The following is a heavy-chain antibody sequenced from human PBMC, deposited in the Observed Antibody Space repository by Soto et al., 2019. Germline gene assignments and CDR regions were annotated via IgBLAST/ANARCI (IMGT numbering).Heavy chain of an antibody. CDR3: EKYSSGWHYYYYGMDV. CDR2: ISGSGGST. Sequence: GLSXRLSWSSSVFTFISYSIILFRHAPGKGLECVSAISGSGGSTYYADSVKGRFTISRYNSKNTLYLQMNSLRAEDTAVYYCEKYSSGWHYYYYGMDVCGQGTTV. J-gene: IGHJ6*02. CDR1: VFTFISYS. D-gene: IGHD6-19*01. V-gene: IGHV3-23*01.